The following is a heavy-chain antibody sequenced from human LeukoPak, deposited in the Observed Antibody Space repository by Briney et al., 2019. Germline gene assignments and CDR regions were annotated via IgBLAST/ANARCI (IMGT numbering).Heavy chain of an antibody. CDR3: ARGYCIETNCPSLDAFDI. V-gene: IGHV3-53*01. D-gene: IGHD2-15*01. Sequence: GGSLRLSCAASGFDVNSKYMTWVRQTPMKGLEWVSVIYRGGQTYYLASVKGRFSISRGKSKNTLFLQMNSLRVEDTAVYYCARGYCIETNCPSLDAFDIWGQGTTVTVFS. CDR1: GFDVNSKY. CDR2: IYRGGQT. J-gene: IGHJ3*02.